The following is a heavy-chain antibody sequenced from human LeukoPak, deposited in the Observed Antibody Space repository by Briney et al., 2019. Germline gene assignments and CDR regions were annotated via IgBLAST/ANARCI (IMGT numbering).Heavy chain of an antibody. J-gene: IGHJ4*02. V-gene: IGHV1-46*01. D-gene: IGHD5-18*01. CDR1: GYTFTNYY. Sequence: LVKVSCKASGYTFTNYYMHWVRPAPGQGLEWMGIINPSGGSTSYAQKFQVRVTMTRDTSTSTVYMELSSLRSEDTAVYYCARARYGGYSYGYTFDYWGQGTLVTVSS. CDR3: ARARYGGYSYGYTFDY. CDR2: INPSGGST.